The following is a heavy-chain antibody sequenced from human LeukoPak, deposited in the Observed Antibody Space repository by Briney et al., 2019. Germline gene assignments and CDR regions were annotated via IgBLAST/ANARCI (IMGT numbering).Heavy chain of an antibody. CDR3: ARCLGGDYVSDTYWYFDL. CDR1: GFPVSSYY. D-gene: IGHD4-17*01. CDR2: IYIGGRT. V-gene: IGHV3-53*01. Sequence: GGSLRLSCAASGFPVSSYYMSWVHQAPGKGLEWVSVIYIGGRTYYADSETGRFTISRDNSKNTLYLQMNSLRAEDTAVYYCARCLGGDYVSDTYWYFDLWGRGTLVTVSS. J-gene: IGHJ2*01.